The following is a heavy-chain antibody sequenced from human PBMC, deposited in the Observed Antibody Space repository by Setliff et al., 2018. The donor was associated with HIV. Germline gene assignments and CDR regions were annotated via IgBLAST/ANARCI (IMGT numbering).Heavy chain of an antibody. D-gene: IGHD4-17*01. J-gene: IGHJ4*02. CDR2: ISSSSRSK. CDR1: GFTFSTYS. CDR3: ARSPYGDYGLDY. V-gene: IGHV3-21*01. Sequence: LRLSCEASGFTFSTYSMNWVRQAPGKGLEWASSISSSSRSKYYADSVKGRFTISRDNAKNSLYLQMNTLRAEDTAVYFCARSPYGDYGLDYWGQGTLVTVSS.